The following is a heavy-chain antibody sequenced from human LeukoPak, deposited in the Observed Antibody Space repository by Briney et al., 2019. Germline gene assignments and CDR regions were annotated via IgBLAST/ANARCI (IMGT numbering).Heavy chain of an antibody. J-gene: IGHJ6*02. D-gene: IGHD6-19*01. Sequence: PGGSLRLSCAASGFTFSSYAMSWVRQAPGKGLEWVSAISGSGGSTYYADSVKGRFTISRDNSKNTLYLQMNSLRAEDTAVYYRAKGSSGWLHYGMDVWGQGTTVTVSS. CDR3: AKGSSGWLHYGMDV. CDR1: GFTFSSYA. V-gene: IGHV3-23*01. CDR2: ISGSGGST.